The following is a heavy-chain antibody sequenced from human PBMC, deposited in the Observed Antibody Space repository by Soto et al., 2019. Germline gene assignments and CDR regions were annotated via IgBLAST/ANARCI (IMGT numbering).Heavy chain of an antibody. J-gene: IGHJ6*02. CDR2: IYTSGST. CDR3: ARAVAARPPYYYYGMDV. D-gene: IGHD6-6*01. Sequence: SETLSLTCTVSGGSISCYYWSWIRQPAGKGLEWIGRIYTSGSTNYNPSLKSRVTMSVDTSKNQFSLKLSSVTAADTAVYYCARAVAARPPYYYYGMDVWGQGTTVTVSS. V-gene: IGHV4-4*07. CDR1: GGSISCYY.